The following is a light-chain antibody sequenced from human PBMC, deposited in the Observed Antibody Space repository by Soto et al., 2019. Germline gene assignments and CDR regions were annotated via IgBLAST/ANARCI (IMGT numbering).Light chain of an antibody. CDR2: EVT. V-gene: IGLV2-23*02. CDR1: GSVVGTYNL. CDR3: CSYAGSSSSI. Sequence: QSDRTQRASVSGSPGQSITVSCSGTGSVVGTYNLVSWYQQYPGKAPRLMIYEVTKRPSGVSNRFSGSKSGNTASLTISGLQPEDEADYYCCSYAGSSSSIFGTGTKVTVL. J-gene: IGLJ1*01.